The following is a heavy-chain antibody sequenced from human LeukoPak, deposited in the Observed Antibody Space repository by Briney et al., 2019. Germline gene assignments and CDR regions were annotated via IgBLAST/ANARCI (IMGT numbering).Heavy chain of an antibody. J-gene: IGHJ5*02. V-gene: IGHV4-61*02. CDR1: GGSISSGSYY. CDR3: ETSTRAARPEWFDP. Sequence: SQTLSLTCTVSGGSISSGSYYWSWIRQPAGKGLEWIGRIYSSGSTNYNPSLRSRVTLSVDTSKNQFSLELNSVTAADTAVYYCETSTRAARPEWFDPWGQGTLVTVSS. CDR2: IYSSGST. D-gene: IGHD6-6*01.